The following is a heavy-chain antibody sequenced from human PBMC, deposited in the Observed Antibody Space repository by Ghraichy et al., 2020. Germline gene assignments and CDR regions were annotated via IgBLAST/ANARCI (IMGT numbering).Heavy chain of an antibody. D-gene: IGHD6-13*01. CDR1: GGSISSYY. Sequence: SETLSLTCTVSGGSISSYYWSWIRQPPGKGLEWIGYMYDSGSTNYNPSLKSRITISVDTSKNQFSLKLNSVTAADTAVYYCAGGSSWYDYWGQGTLVTVSS. CDR2: MYDSGST. J-gene: IGHJ4*02. V-gene: IGHV4-59*01. CDR3: AGGSSWYDY.